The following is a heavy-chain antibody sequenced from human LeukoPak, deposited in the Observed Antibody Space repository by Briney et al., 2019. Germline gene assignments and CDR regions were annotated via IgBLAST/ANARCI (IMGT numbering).Heavy chain of an antibody. J-gene: IGHJ6*02. CDR2: IYLGDSDT. Sequence: GESLKISCKGSGYSFTSYWIGWVRQMPGKGLEWMGIIYLGDSDTRYSPSFQGQVTISADKSISTAYLQWSSLKASDTAMYYCARQGYSYGYDRIYGMDVWGQGTTVTVSS. CDR1: GYSFTSYW. D-gene: IGHD5-18*01. V-gene: IGHV5-51*01. CDR3: ARQGYSYGYDRIYGMDV.